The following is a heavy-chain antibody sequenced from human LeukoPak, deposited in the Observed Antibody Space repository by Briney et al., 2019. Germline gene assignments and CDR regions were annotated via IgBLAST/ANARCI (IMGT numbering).Heavy chain of an antibody. V-gene: IGHV1-69*06. CDR3: ARHNSGPIDY. CDR1: GGTYSSYA. J-gene: IGHJ4*02. Sequence: VASVKVSCKASGGTYSSYAISWVRQAPGQGLEWMGGIIPIFGTANYAQKFQGRVTITADKSTSTAYMELSSLRSEDTAVYYCARHNSGPIDYWGQGTLVTVSS. CDR2: IIPIFGTA. D-gene: IGHD5-12*01.